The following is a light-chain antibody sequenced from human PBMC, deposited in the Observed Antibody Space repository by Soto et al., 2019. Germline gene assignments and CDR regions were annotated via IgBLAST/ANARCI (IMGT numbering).Light chain of an antibody. V-gene: IGLV2-14*01. CDR3: TSYTSSNTLV. Sequence: QSALTQPASVSGSPGQSITISCPGTSSDVGAYKYVSWYQVHPGKAPKLILYEVRSRPSVVSDRFSGSKSGNTASLTISGLQAEDEANYYCTSYTSSNTLVFGGGTKLTVL. CDR1: SSDVGAYKY. J-gene: IGLJ3*02. CDR2: EVR.